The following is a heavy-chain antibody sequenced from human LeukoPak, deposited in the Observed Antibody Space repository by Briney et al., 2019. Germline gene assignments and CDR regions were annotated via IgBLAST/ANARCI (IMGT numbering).Heavy chain of an antibody. J-gene: IGHJ3*02. Sequence: GGSLRLSCAASGFTFSSFEMNWVREAPGKGLEWVSYISSSGRTTYYADSVKGRFTISRDNAKKSLYLQMNSLRDEDTAVYYCARDRVFPRIGFDIWGQGTMVTVS. CDR1: GFTFSSFE. CDR3: ARDRVFPRIGFDI. V-gene: IGHV3-48*03. CDR2: ISSSGRTT. D-gene: IGHD2-15*01.